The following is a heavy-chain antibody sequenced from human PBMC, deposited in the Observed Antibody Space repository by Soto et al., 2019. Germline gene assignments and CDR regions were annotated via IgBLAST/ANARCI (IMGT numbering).Heavy chain of an antibody. Sequence: QVQLQESGPGLVKPSETLSLTCTVSGGSINSYYWSWIRQPPGKGLEWIGYIYYSGSTNYNPSLKSRVTISVDTSKNQFSLKLSSVTAADTAVYYCARFTSTRRNFDYWGQGTLVAVSS. V-gene: IGHV4-59*08. CDR1: GGSINSYY. CDR3: ARFTSTRRNFDY. D-gene: IGHD3-10*01. J-gene: IGHJ4*02. CDR2: IYYSGST.